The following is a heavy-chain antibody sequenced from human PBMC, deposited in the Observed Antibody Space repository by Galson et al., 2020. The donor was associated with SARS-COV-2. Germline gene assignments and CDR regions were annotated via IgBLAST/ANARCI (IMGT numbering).Heavy chain of an antibody. CDR2: ISGSGDST. Sequence: GESLKISCAASGFTFRTYAMSWVHQAPGKGLEWVSIISGSGDSTFYADSVKGRFTISRDNSKSTLYLQMTSLRAEDTAVYYCVRDRIGVVVAASPWFDPWGQGTLVTVSS. CDR3: VRDRIGVVVAASPWFDP. J-gene: IGHJ5*02. CDR1: GFTFRTYA. V-gene: IGHV3-23*01. D-gene: IGHD2-15*01.